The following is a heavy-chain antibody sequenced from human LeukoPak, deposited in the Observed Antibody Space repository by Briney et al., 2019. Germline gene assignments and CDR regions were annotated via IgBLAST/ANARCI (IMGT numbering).Heavy chain of an antibody. Sequence: SGTLSLTCAVSGGSISSSNWWSWVRQPAGKGLEWIGEIYHSGSTNYNPSLKSRVTISVDKSKNQFSLKLSSVTAADTAVYYCARTEFLRRAGAFDIWDQGTMVTVSS. J-gene: IGHJ3*02. CDR3: ARTEFLRRAGAFDI. CDR1: GGSISSSNW. CDR2: IYHSGST. V-gene: IGHV4-4*02. D-gene: IGHD2-21*01.